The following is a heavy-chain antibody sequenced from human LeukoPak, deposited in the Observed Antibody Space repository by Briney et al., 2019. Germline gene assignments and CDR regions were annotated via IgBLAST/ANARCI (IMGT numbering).Heavy chain of an antibody. V-gene: IGHV3-7*04. CDR3: ARDGFGSGSHDY. CDR2: IRQDGSEK. J-gene: IGHJ4*02. CDR1: GFTFSYYW. D-gene: IGHD3-10*01. Sequence: GGSLRLSCAASGFTFSYYWMSWVRQAPGKGLEWVANIRQDGSEKFYLDSVKGRFTISRDNAKNSLYLQMNSLRAEDTAVYYCARDGFGSGSHDYWGQGTLVTVSS.